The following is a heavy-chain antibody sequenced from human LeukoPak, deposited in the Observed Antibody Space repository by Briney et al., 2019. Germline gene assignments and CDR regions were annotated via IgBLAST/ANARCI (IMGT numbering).Heavy chain of an antibody. Sequence: GASEKVSCKASGYTFTNHDFNWMRQATGQGLEWMGWMNPNSGSTGYAQKFQGRVTMTRDTSLSTAYMELSSLTSDDTAVYYCARDGRGAAAADDPLDIWGQGTTVTVSS. J-gene: IGHJ3*02. CDR1: GYTFTNHD. V-gene: IGHV1-8*01. CDR3: ARDGRGAAAADDPLDI. CDR2: MNPNSGST. D-gene: IGHD6-13*01.